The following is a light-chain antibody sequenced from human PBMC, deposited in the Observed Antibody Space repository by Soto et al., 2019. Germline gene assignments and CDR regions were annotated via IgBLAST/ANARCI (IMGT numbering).Light chain of an antibody. CDR1: QDISRN. CDR3: EQYHRYPPT. Sequence: AIWMTQSPSSFSASTGDRVTITCRASQDISRNLAWYQQEPGKAPKLLIYAASTLQGGVPSRFSGSGSETDFTLTISSLQSEDFASYYCEQYHRYPPTFGQGTKVEIK. J-gene: IGKJ1*01. V-gene: IGKV1-8*01. CDR2: AAS.